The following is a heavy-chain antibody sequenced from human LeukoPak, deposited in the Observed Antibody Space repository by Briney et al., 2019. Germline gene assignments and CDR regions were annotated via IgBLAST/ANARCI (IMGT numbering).Heavy chain of an antibody. D-gene: IGHD3-9*01. CDR2: INPNSGGT. V-gene: IGHV1-2*02. CDR3: ARDADALRYFDWLFPH. Sequence: ASVKVSCKASGYTFTGYYMHWVRQAPGQGLEWMGWINPNSGGTNYAQKFQGRVTMTRDTSISTAYMELSRLRSDDTAVYYCARDADALRYFDWLFPHWGQGTLVTVSS. J-gene: IGHJ4*02. CDR1: GYTFTGYY.